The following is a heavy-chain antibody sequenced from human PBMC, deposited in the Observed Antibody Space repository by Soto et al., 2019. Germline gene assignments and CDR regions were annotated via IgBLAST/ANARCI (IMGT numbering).Heavy chain of an antibody. D-gene: IGHD6-19*01. J-gene: IGHJ6*02. CDR2: IYYSGST. CDR3: ASYSSGWNSYYYYGMDV. Sequence: QLQLQESGPGLVKPSETLSLTCTVSGGSISSSSYYWGWIRQPPGKGLEWIGSIYYSGSTYYNPSLKSRVTISEDTSKNQFSLKLSSVTAADTAVYYCASYSSGWNSYYYYGMDVWGQGTTVTVSS. CDR1: GGSISSSSYY. V-gene: IGHV4-39*01.